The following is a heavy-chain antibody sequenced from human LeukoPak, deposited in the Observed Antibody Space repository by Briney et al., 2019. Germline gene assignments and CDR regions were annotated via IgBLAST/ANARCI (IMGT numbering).Heavy chain of an antibody. V-gene: IGHV3-23*01. J-gene: IGHJ4*02. CDR2: ISDGGDYT. CDR3: AKALGGWASNSYFDS. D-gene: IGHD6-19*01. CDR1: GFTFSTYA. Sequence: GGSLRLSCAASGFTFSTYAMAWVRQAPGKGLEWVSVISDGGDYTYYADSVRGRFTISRDNSKNTLSLRMSSLRAEDSALYYCAKALGGWASNSYFDSWGQGTLVTVSS.